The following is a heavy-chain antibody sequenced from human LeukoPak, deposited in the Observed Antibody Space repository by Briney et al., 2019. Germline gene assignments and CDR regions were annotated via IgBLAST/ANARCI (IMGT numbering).Heavy chain of an antibody. J-gene: IGHJ6*03. CDR2: INSDGRRT. V-gene: IGHV3-74*01. CDR3: AREVEVVPATMGAYYYYYMDV. CDR1: GFTISNHW. Sequence: PGGSLRLSCAASGFTISNHWMHWVRQAPGKGLAWVSLINSDGRRTSYADSVKGRFTISRDNAKNTLYLQMNSLRPDDTAVYYCAREVEVVPATMGAYYYYYMDVWGKGTTVTVSS. D-gene: IGHD2-2*01.